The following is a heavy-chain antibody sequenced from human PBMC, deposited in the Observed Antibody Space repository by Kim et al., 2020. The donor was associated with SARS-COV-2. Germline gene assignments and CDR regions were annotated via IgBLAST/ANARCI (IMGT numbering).Heavy chain of an antibody. D-gene: IGHD6-13*01. CDR3: ARAAGGQSGLDF. CDR1: GDSVSSNIAT. Sequence: SQTLSLTCVISGDSVSSNIATWNWVRQSPSRGLEWLGRTYYRSRWLNEYATSVKSRITINPDTPKNQFSLQPSSVTPEDTAVYYCARAAGGQSGLDFWGQGTLVTVSS. CDR2: TYYRSRWLN. J-gene: IGHJ4*02. V-gene: IGHV6-1*01.